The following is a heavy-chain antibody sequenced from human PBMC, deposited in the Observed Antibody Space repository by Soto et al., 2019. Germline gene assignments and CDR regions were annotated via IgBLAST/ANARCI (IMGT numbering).Heavy chain of an antibody. V-gene: IGHV4-59*01. D-gene: IGHD2-8*01. J-gene: IGHJ6*02. CDR3: ARVGRQGVWFYGMDV. CDR2: IYYSGST. Sequence: QVQLQESGPGLVKPSETLSLTCTVSGGSISSYYWSWIRQPPGRGLEWIGYIYYSGSTNYNPSLKSRVTISVDTSKSQSSMKLSSVTAADTAVYYCARVGRQGVWFYGMDVWGQGTTVTVSS. CDR1: GGSISSYY.